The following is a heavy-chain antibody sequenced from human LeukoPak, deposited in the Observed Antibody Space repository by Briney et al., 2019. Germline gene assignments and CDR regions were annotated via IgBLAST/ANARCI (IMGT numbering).Heavy chain of an antibody. CDR1: GYTFTSYG. CDR2: ISAYNGNT. Sequence: ASVKVSCTASGYTFTSYGISWVRQAPGQGLKWMGWISAYNGNTNYAQKLQGRVTMTTDTSTSTAYMELRSLRSDDTAVYYCARDNIVVVPAAIEAYYYYYGMDVWGQGTTVTVSS. CDR3: ARDNIVVVPAAIEAYYYYYGMDV. D-gene: IGHD2-2*01. V-gene: IGHV1-18*01. J-gene: IGHJ6*02.